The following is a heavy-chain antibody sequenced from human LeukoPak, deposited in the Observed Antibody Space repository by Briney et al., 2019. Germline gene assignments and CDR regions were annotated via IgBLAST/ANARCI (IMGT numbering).Heavy chain of an antibody. D-gene: IGHD1-20*01. J-gene: IGHJ4*02. V-gene: IGHV3-53*01. CDR1: GCSVSSNY. CDR2: LYTDGTT. Sequence: PGGSLRLSWVASGCSVSSNYMSWVRRAPGKGLEWVSLLYTDGTTYYASSVEGRFTISRDDSRNTIYLHVNSLRADDTAVYYCARGGVYYWNPRYWGQGTLVTVSS. CDR3: ARGGVYYWNPRY.